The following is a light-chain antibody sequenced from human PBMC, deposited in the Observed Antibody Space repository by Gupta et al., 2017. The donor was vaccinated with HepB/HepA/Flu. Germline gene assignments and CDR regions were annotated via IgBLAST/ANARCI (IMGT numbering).Light chain of an antibody. Sequence: QSPLTQPASVSGSPGQSITISCAGTSSDVGLYNLVSWYQHHPGKAPKLMIYELTKRPSGISSRFAASKSGTTAFITTSGLQAEDAAYYYSSSYASSSTLVFGTGTKLTVL. CDR2: ELT. J-gene: IGLJ1*01. CDR1: SSDVGLYNL. CDR3: SSYASSSTLV. V-gene: IGLV2-23*02.